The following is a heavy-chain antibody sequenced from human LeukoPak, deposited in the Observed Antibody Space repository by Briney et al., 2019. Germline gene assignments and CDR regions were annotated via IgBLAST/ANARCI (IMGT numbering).Heavy chain of an antibody. Sequence: PGGSLRLSCAASGFTFSSYAMTWVRQAPGKGLEWVSSISAGGGATNYADSVRGRFTISRDDSKNTLYLQMNSLRAEDTAVYYCAKDGIRWSHFDYWGQGTLVTVSS. J-gene: IGHJ4*02. CDR1: GFTFSSYA. CDR2: ISAGGGAT. D-gene: IGHD4-23*01. CDR3: AKDGIRWSHFDY. V-gene: IGHV3-23*01.